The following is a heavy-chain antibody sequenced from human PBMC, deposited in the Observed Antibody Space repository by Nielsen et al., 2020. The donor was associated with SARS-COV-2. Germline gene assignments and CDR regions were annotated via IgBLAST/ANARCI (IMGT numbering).Heavy chain of an antibody. V-gene: IGHV4-59*13. CDR1: SGSITTYY. J-gene: IGHJ4*02. CDR2: IYYSGNT. Sequence: GSLRLSCAVSSGSITTYYWHWIRQSPGKGLEWIGYIYYSGNTNYNPSLKSRVTISVDTSKNQFSLKLSSVTAADTAVYYCARDDDNWGSLAYWGQGTLVTVSS. D-gene: IGHD7-27*01. CDR3: ARDDDNWGSLAY.